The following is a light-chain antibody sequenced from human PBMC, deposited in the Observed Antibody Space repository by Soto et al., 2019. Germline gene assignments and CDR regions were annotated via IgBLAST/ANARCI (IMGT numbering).Light chain of an antibody. CDR3: QQYGTSLPWT. Sequence: EILLTQSPGTLSLSPGERATLSCRASQSVSSNYFAWYQQTLGQAPRLLIYGASSRATGIPDRFSGSGSGTEFTLTISRLEPEDFAVYYCQQYGTSLPWTFGQGTKVESK. CDR1: QSVSSNY. J-gene: IGKJ1*01. V-gene: IGKV3-20*01. CDR2: GAS.